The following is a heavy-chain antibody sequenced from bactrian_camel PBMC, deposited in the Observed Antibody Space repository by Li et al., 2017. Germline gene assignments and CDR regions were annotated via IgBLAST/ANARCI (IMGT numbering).Heavy chain of an antibody. J-gene: IGHJ4*01. CDR3: AADTTGGWPPYEYDY. D-gene: IGHD7*01. CDR2: IYTGDMRT. Sequence: HVQLVESGGGSVQAGGSLRLSCGASRDTYRNNCMGWFRQAPGKEREGVAAIYTGDMRTFYADSVQGRFFISQDSAKNTVSLQMNSLKPEDTAMYYCAADTTGGWPPYEYDYWGQGTQVTVS. V-gene: IGHV3S53*01. CDR1: RDTYRNNC.